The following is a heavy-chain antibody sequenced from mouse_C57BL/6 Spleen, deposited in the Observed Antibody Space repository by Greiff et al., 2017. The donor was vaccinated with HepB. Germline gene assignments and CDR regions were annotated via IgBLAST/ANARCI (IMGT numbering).Heavy chain of an antibody. CDR2: ISYDGSN. J-gene: IGHJ3*01. Sequence: EVQLQESGPGLVKPSQSLSLTCSVTGYSITSGYYWNWIRQFPGNKLEWMGYISYDGSNNYNPSLKNRISITRDTSKNQFFLKLNSVTTEDTATYYCATFAYWGQGTLVTVSA. CDR1: GYSITSGYY. CDR3: ATFAY. V-gene: IGHV3-6*01.